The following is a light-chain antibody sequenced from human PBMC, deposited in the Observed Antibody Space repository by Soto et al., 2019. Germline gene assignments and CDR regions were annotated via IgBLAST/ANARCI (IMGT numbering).Light chain of an antibody. V-gene: IGKV1-17*01. J-gene: IGKJ5*01. CDR3: QQLHSYPFT. Sequence: IQMTQSPSSLSASVGYRVTITCRASQGIRNDLGWYQQKPGKAPKLLIYAASSLQSGVPSRFRGSGSGTEFTLTISGLQPDDFESYYCQQLHSYPFTFGQGTRLEIK. CDR1: QGIRND. CDR2: AAS.